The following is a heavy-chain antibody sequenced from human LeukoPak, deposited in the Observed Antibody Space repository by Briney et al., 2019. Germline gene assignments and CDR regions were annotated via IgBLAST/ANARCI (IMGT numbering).Heavy chain of an antibody. J-gene: IGHJ4*02. D-gene: IGHD3-10*01. CDR1: GFTFSSYG. Sequence: GRSRRLACAASGFTFSSYGMHWVRQAPGKGLEWVAVISYDGSNQYYADSVKGRFTISRDNSKNTLYLQMNSLRAEDTAVYYCAKDPGYYYGSGSYDYWGQGTLVTVSS. CDR2: ISYDGSNQ. V-gene: IGHV3-30*18. CDR3: AKDPGYYYGSGSYDY.